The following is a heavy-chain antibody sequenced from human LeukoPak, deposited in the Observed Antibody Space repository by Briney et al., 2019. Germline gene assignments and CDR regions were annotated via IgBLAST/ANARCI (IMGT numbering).Heavy chain of an antibody. Sequence: GGSLRLSCAASGFTFSSYWMHWVRQGPGKGLGWVSRINRGGSSRVYVDSVMGRFTISRDNAKNPLYLQLDSLRAEDTAVYYCARGLAVAGSSWFDPWGQGTLVSVSS. CDR3: ARGLAVAGSSWFDP. J-gene: IGHJ5*02. V-gene: IGHV3-74*01. CDR2: INRGGSSR. CDR1: GFTFSSYW. D-gene: IGHD6-19*01.